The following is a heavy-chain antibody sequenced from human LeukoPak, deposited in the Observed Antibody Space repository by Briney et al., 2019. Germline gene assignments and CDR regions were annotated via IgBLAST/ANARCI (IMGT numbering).Heavy chain of an antibody. Sequence: GASVKVSCKVSGYTLTELSMHWVRQAPGKGLEWMGGFDPEDGETIYAQKFRGRVTMTEDTSTDTAYMELSSLRSEDTAVYYCATLPRDGSYTDYWGQGTLVTVSS. V-gene: IGHV1-24*01. CDR1: GYTLTELS. D-gene: IGHD1-26*01. CDR3: ATLPRDGSYTDY. CDR2: FDPEDGET. J-gene: IGHJ4*02.